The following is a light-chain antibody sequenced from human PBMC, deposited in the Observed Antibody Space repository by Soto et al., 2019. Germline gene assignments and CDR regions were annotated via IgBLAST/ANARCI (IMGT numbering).Light chain of an antibody. CDR2: DAS. CDR3: QQYNTYPWT. Sequence: DIQMTQSPSTLSASVGDRATVTCRTSQSISSWLAWYQQKPGKAPKLLIYDASSLESGVPSRFSGSGSGTEFTLTISSLQHDDFATYYCQQYNTYPWTFGQGTKVDI. V-gene: IGKV1-5*01. CDR1: QSISSW. J-gene: IGKJ1*01.